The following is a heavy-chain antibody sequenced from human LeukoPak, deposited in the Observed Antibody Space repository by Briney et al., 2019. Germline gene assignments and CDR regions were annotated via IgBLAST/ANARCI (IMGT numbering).Heavy chain of an antibody. Sequence: SVKVSCKASVGTFSSYAISWVRQATGQGLEWMGGIIPIFGTGNYAQKFQGRVTIHADESTRTAYMELSSLRSEDTGVYYCARDRGEGQYGAFDIWGQGTMVTVSS. CDR2: IIPIFGTG. CDR1: VGTFSSYA. D-gene: IGHD3-16*01. CDR3: ARDRGEGQYGAFDI. V-gene: IGHV1-69*13. J-gene: IGHJ3*02.